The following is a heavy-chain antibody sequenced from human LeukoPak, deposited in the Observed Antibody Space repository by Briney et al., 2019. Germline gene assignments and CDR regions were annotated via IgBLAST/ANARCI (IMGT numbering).Heavy chain of an antibody. CDR1: GFTFSSYS. D-gene: IGHD2-15*01. Sequence: GGSLRLSCAASGFTFSSYSSNWVRQAPGKGLEWVSFISSSSITIYYADSVKGRFTISRDNAEKSLYLQMNSLRAEDTAVYYCARDRGGSYSAIDYWGQGTLVTVSS. V-gene: IGHV3-48*04. J-gene: IGHJ4*02. CDR2: ISSSSITI. CDR3: ARDRGGSYSAIDY.